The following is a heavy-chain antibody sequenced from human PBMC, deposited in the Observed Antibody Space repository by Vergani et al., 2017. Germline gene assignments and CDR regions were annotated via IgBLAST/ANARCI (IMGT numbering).Heavy chain of an antibody. V-gene: IGHV5-10-1*01. CDR2: IDPSGSYT. CDR3: ARGRYDILTGYYLYYGMDV. CDR1: GYSFTSYW. Sequence: EVQLVQSGAEVKKPGESLRISCKGSGYSFTSYWISWVRQMPGKGLEWMGRIDPSGSYTNYSPSFQGHVTISADKSISTAYLQWSSLKASDTAMYYCARGRYDILTGYYLYYGMDVWGQGTTVTVSS. D-gene: IGHD3-9*01. J-gene: IGHJ6*02.